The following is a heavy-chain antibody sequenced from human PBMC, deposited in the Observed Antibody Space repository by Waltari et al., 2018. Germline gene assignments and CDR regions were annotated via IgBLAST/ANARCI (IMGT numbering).Heavy chain of an antibody. Sequence: QVQLQQWGAGLLKPSETLSLTCAVYGGSFIGYYWSWIRQPPGKGLEWIGEINHSGSTNYNPSLKSRVTISVDTSKNQFSLKLSSVTAADTAVYYCARFGDIVVVPAATTSGNVWGKGTTVTVSS. D-gene: IGHD2-2*01. CDR3: ARFGDIVVVPAATTSGNV. J-gene: IGHJ6*04. CDR2: INHSGST. CDR1: GGSFIGYY. V-gene: IGHV4-34*01.